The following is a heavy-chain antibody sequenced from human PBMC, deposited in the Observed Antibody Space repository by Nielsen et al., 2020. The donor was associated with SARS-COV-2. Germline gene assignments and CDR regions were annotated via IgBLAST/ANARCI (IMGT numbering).Heavy chain of an antibody. J-gene: IGHJ3*02. V-gene: IGHV4-30-2*01. CDR2: IYHSGRT. CDR3: ARGGRITFGGADDAFDI. Sequence: SETLSLTCAVSGGSISSGGYPWSWIRQPPGKGLEWIGYIYHSGRTYHNPSLKSRVTISVDRSKNQFSLKLSSVTAADTAVYYCARGGRITFGGADDAFDIWGQGTMVTVSS. D-gene: IGHD3-16*01. CDR1: GGSISSGGYP.